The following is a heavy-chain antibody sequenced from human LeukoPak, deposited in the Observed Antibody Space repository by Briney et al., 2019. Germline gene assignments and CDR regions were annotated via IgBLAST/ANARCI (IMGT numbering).Heavy chain of an antibody. Sequence: GASLRLSCAASGFTFSSYAMSWVRQAPGKGLEWVSAISGSGGSTYYADSVKGRFTISRDNSKNTLYLQMNSLRAEDTAVYYCARIFDYDSSGTGGDAFDIWGQGTMVTVSS. CDR2: ISGSGGST. CDR1: GFTFSSYA. D-gene: IGHD3-22*01. J-gene: IGHJ3*02. V-gene: IGHV3-23*01. CDR3: ARIFDYDSSGTGGDAFDI.